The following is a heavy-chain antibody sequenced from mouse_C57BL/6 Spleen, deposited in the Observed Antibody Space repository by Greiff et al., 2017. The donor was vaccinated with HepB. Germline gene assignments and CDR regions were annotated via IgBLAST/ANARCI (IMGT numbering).Heavy chain of an antibody. V-gene: IGHV2-9*01. CDR2: IWGGGST. Sequence: VQRVESGPGLVAPSQSLSITCTASGFSLTSYGVDWVRQPPGQGLEWLGVIWGGGSTNYNSALMSRLSISKDNSKSQVFLKMNSLQTEDTAMYYCAKSYGRGAMDYWGQGTSVTVSS. J-gene: IGHJ4*01. D-gene: IGHD1-1*01. CDR1: GFSLTSYG. CDR3: AKSYGRGAMDY.